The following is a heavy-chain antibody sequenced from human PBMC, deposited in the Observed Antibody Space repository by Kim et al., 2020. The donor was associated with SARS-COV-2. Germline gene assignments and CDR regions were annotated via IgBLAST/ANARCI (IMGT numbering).Heavy chain of an antibody. V-gene: IGHV3-74*01. J-gene: IGHJ6*02. CDR2: ISGDAATT. Sequence: GGSLRLSYAASGFTFRTYWINWVRQAPGKGLVWVSRISGDAATTHYADSVKGRFTLSRDNAENTVYLQMNSLRGEDTAVYYCARGMFRNGLYVWGQGTTVTVSS. CDR3: ARGMFRNGLYV. CDR1: GFTFRTYW. D-gene: IGHD1-1*01.